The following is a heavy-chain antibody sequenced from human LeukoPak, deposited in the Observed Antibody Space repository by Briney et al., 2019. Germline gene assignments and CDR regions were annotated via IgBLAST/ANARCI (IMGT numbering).Heavy chain of an antibody. CDR1: GYTLTELS. V-gene: IGHV1-24*01. J-gene: IGHJ4*02. Sequence: GASVKVSCKVSGYTLTELSMHWVRQAPGKGLEWMGGFDPEDGETIYAQKFQGRVTMIEDTSTDTAYMELSSLRSEDTAVYYCASITIFGVVYWGQGTLVTVSS. CDR2: FDPEDGET. CDR3: ASITIFGVVY. D-gene: IGHD3-3*01.